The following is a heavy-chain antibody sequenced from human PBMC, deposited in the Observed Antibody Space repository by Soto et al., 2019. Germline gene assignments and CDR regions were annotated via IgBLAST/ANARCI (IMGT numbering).Heavy chain of an antibody. J-gene: IGHJ4*02. CDR2: ISYDGSNQ. V-gene: IGHV3-30*18. CDR3: AKDQASGQGSFDS. Sequence: GSLRLSCAASVFTFNIYGMHWVRQAPDKGLEWVALISYDGSNQYYADSVKGRFTISRDNSKNTLFLQMNSLRADDTAVYYCAKDQASGQGSFDSWGQGTLVTV. CDR1: VFTFNIYG.